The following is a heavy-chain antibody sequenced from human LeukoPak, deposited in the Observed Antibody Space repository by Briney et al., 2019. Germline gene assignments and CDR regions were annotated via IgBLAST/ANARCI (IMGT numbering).Heavy chain of an antibody. CDR2: ISPSNGDT. J-gene: IGHJ4*02. D-gene: IGHD6-19*01. V-gene: IGHV1-2*02. Sequence: GASVKVSCKASGYTFTDYYMHWVRQAPGQGLEWMGWISPSNGDTRHAQRFQDRVTMTRDTPVSTAYMELTRLQSDDTAVYYCAKGGSNGWAPIDYWGQGTLVTVSS. CDR1: GYTFTDYY. CDR3: AKGGSNGWAPIDY.